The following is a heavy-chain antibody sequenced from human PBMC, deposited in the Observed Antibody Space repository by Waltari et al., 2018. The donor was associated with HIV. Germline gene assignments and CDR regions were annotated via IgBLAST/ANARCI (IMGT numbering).Heavy chain of an antibody. Sequence: QVQLVQSRAEVKRPGASVKVSCKTSGYTFTNYAVHWVRQAPGQRLESMGWLNVGNSKTQYSQKFQGRLTITRDTSASVAYMELTRLKSEDTAVYFCAREGAGDIYYLEYWGQGTLVTVSS. CDR1: GYTFTNYA. J-gene: IGHJ4*02. V-gene: IGHV1-3*01. CDR3: AREGAGDIYYLEY. CDR2: LNVGNSKT. D-gene: IGHD3-16*02.